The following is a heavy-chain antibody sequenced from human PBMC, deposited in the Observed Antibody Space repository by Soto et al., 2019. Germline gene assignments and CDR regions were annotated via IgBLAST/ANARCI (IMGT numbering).Heavy chain of an antibody. D-gene: IGHD3-10*01. CDR1: GHSLNKYD. J-gene: IGHJ4*02. Sequence: ASVKVSCKASGHSLNKYDINWVRQAPGQGLEWMGWVNPNSGETGFAQKFQGRITMTRNTSINTVYMELRSLRSDDTAVYYCATPTPLRGAMITNINFDFWGQGTPVTVSS. CDR3: ATPTPLRGAMITNINFDF. CDR2: VNPNSGET. V-gene: IGHV1-8*01.